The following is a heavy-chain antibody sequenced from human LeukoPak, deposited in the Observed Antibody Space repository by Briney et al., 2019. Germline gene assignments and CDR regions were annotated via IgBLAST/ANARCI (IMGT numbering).Heavy chain of an antibody. V-gene: IGHV3-74*01. CDR3: ARDGSDWYYHY. D-gene: IGHD6-19*01. Sequence: PGGSLRLSCAASGFTFSSYWMHWVRHAPGKGLVWVSRINSDGSSTSYADSVKGRFTISRDNAKNTLYLQMNSLRAEDTAVYYCARDGSDWYYHYWGQGTLVTVSS. CDR1: GFTFSSYW. CDR2: INSDGSST. J-gene: IGHJ4*02.